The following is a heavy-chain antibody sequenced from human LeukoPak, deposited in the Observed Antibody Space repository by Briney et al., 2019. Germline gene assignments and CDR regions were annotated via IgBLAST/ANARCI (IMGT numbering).Heavy chain of an antibody. V-gene: IGHV4-61*01. CDR3: ARDILTGSTTDY. Sequence: SETLSLTCTVSGGSVSSGSYYRSWIRQPPGKGLEWIGYIYYSGSTNYNPSLKSRVTISVDTSKNQFSLKLSSVTAADTAVYYCARDILTGSTTDYWGQGTLVTVSS. D-gene: IGHD3-9*01. J-gene: IGHJ4*02. CDR1: GGSVSSGSYY. CDR2: IYYSGST.